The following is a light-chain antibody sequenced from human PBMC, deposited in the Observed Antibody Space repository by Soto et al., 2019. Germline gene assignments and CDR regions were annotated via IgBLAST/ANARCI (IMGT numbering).Light chain of an antibody. J-gene: IGLJ3*02. Sequence: QSALTQPRSVSGSPGQSVTISCTGTSSDVGGYNYVSWYQQHPGKAPKRMSYDVSKRPSGVPDRFSGSKSGNTASLTISGLQAEDEADYYCCSYAGSYTWVFGGGTKLTVL. CDR1: SSDVGGYNY. CDR2: DVS. V-gene: IGLV2-11*01. CDR3: CSYAGSYTWV.